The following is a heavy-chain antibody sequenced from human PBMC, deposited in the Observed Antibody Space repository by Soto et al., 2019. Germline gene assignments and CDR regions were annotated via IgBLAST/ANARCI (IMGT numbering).Heavy chain of an antibody. J-gene: IGHJ4*02. D-gene: IGHD3-10*01. V-gene: IGHV3-53*01. CDR3: GAAPGGGGY. Sequence: EVQLVESGGGLIQPGGSLRLSCAVSGFTVSNNYMSWVRQAPGKGLEGVSVIYSGGYTAYGDSVKGRFTISRDNSKNTFFLQEDTLGAGAAAVFFWGAAPGGGGYWGQGTLVTVSS. CDR1: GFTVSNNY. CDR2: IYSGGYT.